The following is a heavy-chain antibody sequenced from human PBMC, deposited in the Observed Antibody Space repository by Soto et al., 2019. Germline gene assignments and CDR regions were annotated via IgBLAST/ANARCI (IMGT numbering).Heavy chain of an antibody. CDR3: ARTGLNYSSSWFDP. CDR1: GYSFTGYY. V-gene: IGHV1-2*04. J-gene: IGHJ5*02. CDR2: INPNSGGT. D-gene: IGHD6-13*01. Sequence: QVQLVQAGAEVKKAGASVKVSCKASGYSFTGYYMHWVRQAPGQGLEWMGWINPNSGGTNYAQKFQGWVTMTRDTSISTAYMELSRLRSDDTAVYYCARTGLNYSSSWFDPWGQGTLVTVSS.